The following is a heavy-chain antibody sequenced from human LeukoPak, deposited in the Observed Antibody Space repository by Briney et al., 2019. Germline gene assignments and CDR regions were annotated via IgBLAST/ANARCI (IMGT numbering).Heavy chain of an antibody. D-gene: IGHD3-9*01. CDR2: MFHSGST. CDR3: ARLGQTVTGFYSLDI. Sequence: SETLSLTCSVSGASISGNYWSWIRQPPGKGLEFIGYMFHSGSTNYNPSLKSRVITSLDASKNQFSLKLFSVTAADTAVYYCARLGQTVTGFYSLDIWGEGTMVTVSS. J-gene: IGHJ3*02. CDR1: GASISGNY. V-gene: IGHV4-59*12.